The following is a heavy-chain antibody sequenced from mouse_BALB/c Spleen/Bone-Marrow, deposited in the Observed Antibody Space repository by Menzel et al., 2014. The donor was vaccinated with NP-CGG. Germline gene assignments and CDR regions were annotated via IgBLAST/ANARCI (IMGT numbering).Heavy chain of an antibody. CDR2: INPSTGYT. D-gene: IGHD4-1*01. V-gene: IGHV1-7*01. CDR3: ARSAPWDGFAY. J-gene: IGHJ3*01. CDR1: GYTFTSYW. Sequence: QVQLQQSGAELAKPGASVNMSCKASGYTFTSYWMHWVKQRPGQGLEWIGYINPSTGYTEYNQKFKDKATLTADKSSSTAYMQLSSLTSEDSAVYYCARSAPWDGFAYWGQGTLVTVSA.